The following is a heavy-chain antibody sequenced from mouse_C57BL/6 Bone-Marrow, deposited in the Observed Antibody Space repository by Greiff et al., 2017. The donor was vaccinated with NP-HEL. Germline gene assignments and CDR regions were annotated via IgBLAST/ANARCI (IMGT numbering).Heavy chain of an antibody. J-gene: IGHJ3*01. V-gene: IGHV5-17*01. CDR3: ARRGSYYDYPFAY. CDR2: ISSGSSTI. D-gene: IGHD2-4*01. Sequence: GVEWVAYISSGSSTIYYADTVKGRFTISRDNAKNTLFLQMTSLRSEDTAMYYCARRGSYYDYPFAYWGQGTLVTVSA.